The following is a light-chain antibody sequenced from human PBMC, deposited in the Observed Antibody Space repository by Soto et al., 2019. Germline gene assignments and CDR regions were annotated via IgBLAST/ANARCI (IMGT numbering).Light chain of an antibody. Sequence: DIQMTQSPSPLSASVGDRVTITCRASQSISSYLNWYQQKPGKAPKLLIYSTSNLQGGVPSRFSGSGSGTDFTLSISSLQPEDFATYYCQQTFSTPPTFGQGTKVEIK. J-gene: IGKJ1*01. CDR2: STS. V-gene: IGKV1-39*01. CDR1: QSISSY. CDR3: QQTFSTPPT.